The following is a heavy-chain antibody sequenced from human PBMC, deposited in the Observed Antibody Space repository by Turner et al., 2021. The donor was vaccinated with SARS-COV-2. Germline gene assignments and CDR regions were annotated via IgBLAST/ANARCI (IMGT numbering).Heavy chain of an antibody. CDR1: RYTFTGYH. D-gene: IGHD3-10*01. Sequence: QVRLAQSGAEVKKPGASVKVPCKASRYTFTGYHMHWVRQAPGQGLEWMGWINPNSDSTNYAQKFQSSVTMTKDTSISTSYMELGRLRSDDTAVYYCAGGRRDFDLWGRGTLVTVSS. J-gene: IGHJ2*01. CDR2: INPNSDST. V-gene: IGHV1-2*04. CDR3: AGGRRDFDL.